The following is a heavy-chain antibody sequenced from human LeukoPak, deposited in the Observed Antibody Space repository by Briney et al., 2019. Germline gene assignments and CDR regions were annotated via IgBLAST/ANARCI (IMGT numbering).Heavy chain of an antibody. D-gene: IGHD1-26*01. CDR3: ARCGSWQLSTAVWVDY. CDR1: GGSISSSSYY. CDR2: IYYSGST. J-gene: IGHJ4*02. Sequence: PSETLSLTCTVSGGSISSSSYYWGWIRQPPGKGLEWIGSIYYSGSTYYNPSLKSRVTISVDTSKNQFSLKLSSVTAADTAVYYCARCGSWQLSTAVWVDYWGQGTLVTVSS. V-gene: IGHV4-39*07.